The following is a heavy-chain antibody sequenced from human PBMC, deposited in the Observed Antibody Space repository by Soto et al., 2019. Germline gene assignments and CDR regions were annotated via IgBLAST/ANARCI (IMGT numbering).Heavy chain of an antibody. V-gene: IGHV4-34*01. CDR1: GGAFHGYY. CDR2: INYSGTV. D-gene: IGHD3-10*01. Sequence: HLQQLGAGPLKPSETLSLTCPVNGGAFHGYYLTWIRQSPGKGLPWIGEINYSGTVDYNPSLKSRVTFSIDTSKKQFSLTLTSVTAADTAVYYCARAGAALVRGSIGGFDYWGQGTLVTVSS. CDR3: ARAGAALVRGSIGGFDY. J-gene: IGHJ4*02.